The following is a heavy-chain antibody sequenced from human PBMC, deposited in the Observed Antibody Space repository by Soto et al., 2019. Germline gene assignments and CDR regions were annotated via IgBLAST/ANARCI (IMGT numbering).Heavy chain of an antibody. J-gene: IGHJ4*02. Sequence: SETLSLTCIVSGGSISSYYWSWIRQPAGKGPEWMGRIYTSGSTNYNPSLKSRVTISVDTSKNQFSLKLSSVTAADTAVYYCARGKLSDYVWGSYRYHFDYWGQGTVVTVPQ. V-gene: IGHV4-4*07. CDR1: GGSISSYY. CDR3: ARGKLSDYVWGSYRYHFDY. CDR2: IYTSGST. D-gene: IGHD3-16*02.